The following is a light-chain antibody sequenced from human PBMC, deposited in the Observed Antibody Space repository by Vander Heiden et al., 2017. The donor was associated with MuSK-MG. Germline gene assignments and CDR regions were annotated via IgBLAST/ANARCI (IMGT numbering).Light chain of an antibody. J-gene: IGLJ1*01. CDR1: SNDIGRYSF. CDR3: CSYAGSYTYV. CDR2: DVS. Sequence: SAPPPPPTVCAGPGRSVTISCSGTSNDIGRYSFVSWYQQHPGKAPKLIIYDVSRRPSGVPDRFSGSKSGITASLTISGLQADDEAAYHCCSYAGSYTYVFGSGTDVTVL. V-gene: IGLV2-11*01.